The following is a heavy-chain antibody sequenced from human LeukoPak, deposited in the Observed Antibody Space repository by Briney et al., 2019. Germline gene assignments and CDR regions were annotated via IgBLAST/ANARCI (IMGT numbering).Heavy chain of an antibody. CDR2: ISGSGGST. V-gene: IGHV3-23*01. Sequence: GGSLRLSCAASGFTFSSYGMSWVRQAPGKGLEWVSAISGSGGSTYYADSVKGRFTISRDNSKNTLYLQMNSLRAEDTAVYYCARDGVGGSYYPYWGQGTLVTVSS. CDR1: GFTFSSYG. CDR3: ARDGVGGSYYPY. D-gene: IGHD1-26*01. J-gene: IGHJ4*02.